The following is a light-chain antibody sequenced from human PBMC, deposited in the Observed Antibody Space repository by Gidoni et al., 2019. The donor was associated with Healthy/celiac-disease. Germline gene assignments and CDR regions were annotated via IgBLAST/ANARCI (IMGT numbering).Light chain of an antibody. Sequence: QSVLTQPPPVSRAPGQRVTISCTGSSSNIGTGYDVHWYQQLPRTAPKLLNNDNSQRPTGVPCRFSCSKSGTAASLTSTGLHAEDDADYYGQSYDSSLGFGVFGGGTKLTVL. CDR2: DNS. CDR3: QSYDSSLGFGV. J-gene: IGLJ2*01. CDR1: SSNIGTGYD. V-gene: IGLV1-40*01.